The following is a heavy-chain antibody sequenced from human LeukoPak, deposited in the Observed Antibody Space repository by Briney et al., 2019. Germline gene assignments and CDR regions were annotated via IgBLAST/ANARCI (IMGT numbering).Heavy chain of an antibody. V-gene: IGHV3-33*01. J-gene: IGHJ3*02. Sequence: PGGSLRLSCAAPGFTFSSYGMHWVRQAPGKGLEWVAVIWYDGSNKYYADSVKGRFTISRDNSKNTLYLQMNSLRAEDTAVYYCARDPHAFDIWGQGTMVTVSS. CDR3: ARDPHAFDI. CDR1: GFTFSSYG. CDR2: IWYDGSNK.